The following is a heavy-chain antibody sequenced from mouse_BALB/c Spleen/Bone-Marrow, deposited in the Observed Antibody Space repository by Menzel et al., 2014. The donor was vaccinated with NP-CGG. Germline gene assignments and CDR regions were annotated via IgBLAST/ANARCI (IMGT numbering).Heavy chain of an antibody. Sequence: EVKLMESGGGLVQPGESLKLSRESNEYEFPSHDMSWVRKTPEKRLELFAAINSDGGSTYYPDTMERRFIISRDNSKKTLYLQMSSLRSEDTAFYYCARHGDYYGSSLFAYWGQGTLVTVSA. D-gene: IGHD1-1*01. CDR3: ARHGDYYGSSLFAY. CDR2: INSDGGST. V-gene: IGHV5-2*01. J-gene: IGHJ3*01. CDR1: EYEFPSHD.